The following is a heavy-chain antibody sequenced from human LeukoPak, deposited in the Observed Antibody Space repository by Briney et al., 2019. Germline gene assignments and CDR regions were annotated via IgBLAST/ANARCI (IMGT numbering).Heavy chain of an antibody. Sequence: GGSLRLACAASGFTFSSYWMHWVRQAPGKGLVWVSHINNDGSSTNYADSVKGRFTISRDNAKNTLYLQMNSLRAEDTAVYYCVRDPPTALELFDFWGQGTLVTVSS. J-gene: IGHJ4*02. CDR1: GFTFSSYW. V-gene: IGHV3-74*01. CDR2: INNDGSST. CDR3: VRDPPTALELFDF. D-gene: IGHD5-18*01.